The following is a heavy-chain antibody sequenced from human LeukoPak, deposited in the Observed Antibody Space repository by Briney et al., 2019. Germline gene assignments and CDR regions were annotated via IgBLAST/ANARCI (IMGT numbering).Heavy chain of an antibody. CDR3: ARSCTSTSCYLTDAFDI. CDR1: GYSFTTYW. V-gene: IGHV5-51*01. Sequence: ESLKISCKGSGYSFTTYWIGWVRQMPGKGLEWMGIIYPGDSDTKYSPSFQGQVTISADKSISTAYLQWSSLKASDTAMYYCARSCTSTSCYLTDAFDIWGQGTMVTVSS. CDR2: IYPGDSDT. D-gene: IGHD2-2*01. J-gene: IGHJ3*02.